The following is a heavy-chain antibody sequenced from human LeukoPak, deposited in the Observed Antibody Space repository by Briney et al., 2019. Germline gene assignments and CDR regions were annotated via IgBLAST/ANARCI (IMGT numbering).Heavy chain of an antibody. V-gene: IGHV4-59*08. CDR3: ARAGSSTSPPGVV. J-gene: IGHJ6*04. CDR2: VYYTGST. Sequence: SETLSLTCTVSGGSISSYYWSWIRQTPGKGLEWIGNVYYTGSTNYNPSLKSRVTISVDTSKNQFSLNLTSVTAADTAVYYCARAGSSTSPPGVVWGKGTTVTVSS. D-gene: IGHD2-2*01. CDR1: GGSISSYY.